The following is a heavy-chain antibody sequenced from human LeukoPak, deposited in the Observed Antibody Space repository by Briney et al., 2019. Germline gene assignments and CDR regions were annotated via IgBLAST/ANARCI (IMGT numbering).Heavy chain of an antibody. V-gene: IGHV4-61*02. CDR3: ARVYSYGIYYYYMDV. CDR1: GGSISSGSYY. Sequence: PSQTLSLTCTASGGSISSGSYYWSWIRQPAGKGLEWIGRIYTSGSTNYNPSLKSRVTISVDTSKNQFSLKLSSVTAADTAVYYCARVYSYGIYYYYMDVWGKGTTVTVSS. CDR2: IYTSGST. D-gene: IGHD5-18*01. J-gene: IGHJ6*03.